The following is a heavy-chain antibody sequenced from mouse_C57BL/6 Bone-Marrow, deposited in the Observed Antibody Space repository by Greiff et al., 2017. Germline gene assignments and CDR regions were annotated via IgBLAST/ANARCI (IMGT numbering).Heavy chain of an antibody. Sequence: EVKVVESGGGLVKPGGSLKLSCAASGFTFSSYAMSWVRQTPEKRLEWVATISDGGSYTYYPDNVKGRFTISRDNAKNNLYLQMSHLKSEDTAMYYCASLYYYGSSYRYFDVWGTGTTVTVSS. CDR1: GFTFSSYA. CDR3: ASLYYYGSSYRYFDV. D-gene: IGHD1-1*01. V-gene: IGHV5-4*03. J-gene: IGHJ1*03. CDR2: ISDGGSYT.